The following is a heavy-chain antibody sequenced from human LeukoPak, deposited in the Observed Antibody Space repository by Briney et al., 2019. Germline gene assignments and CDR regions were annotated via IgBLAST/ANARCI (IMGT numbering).Heavy chain of an antibody. J-gene: IGHJ4*02. V-gene: IGHV4-4*07. CDR1: GGSISSYY. D-gene: IGHD4-17*01. CDR2: IYTSGST. Sequence: TTSETLSLTCTVSGGSISSYYWSWIRQPAGKGLEWIGRIYTSGSTNYNPSLKSRVTMSVDRSKKQFSLKLSSVTAADTAVFYCARVGRYGDEYYFDYWGQGTLVTVSS. CDR3: ARVGRYGDEYYFDY.